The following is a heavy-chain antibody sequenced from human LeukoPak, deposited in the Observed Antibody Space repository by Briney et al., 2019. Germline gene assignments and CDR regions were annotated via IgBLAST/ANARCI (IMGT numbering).Heavy chain of an antibody. V-gene: IGHV3-53*01. Sequence: GGSLRLSCAASGFTFSSFGMTWVRQAPGKGLDWVSVIYKNNNTYHADSVRGRFTISRDNSRNTVYLQMNSLRAEDTAVYYCARGWSGYDYWGQGTLVTVSS. J-gene: IGHJ4*02. D-gene: IGHD3-10*01. CDR2: IYKNNNT. CDR1: GFTFSSFG. CDR3: ARGWSGYDY.